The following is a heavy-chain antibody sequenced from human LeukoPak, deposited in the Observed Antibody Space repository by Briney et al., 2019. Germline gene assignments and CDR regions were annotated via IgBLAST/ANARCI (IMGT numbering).Heavy chain of an antibody. V-gene: IGHV4-30-2*01. CDR2: IYHSGST. CDR3: AVLPWCSGGSCTYPSPPGYDAFDI. CDR1: GGSISSGGYY. D-gene: IGHD2-15*01. Sequence: SETLSLTCTVSGGSISSGGYYWSWIRQPPGKGLEWIGYIYHSGSTYYNPSLKSRVTISVDRSKNQFSLKLSSVTAADTAVYYCAVLPWCSGGSCTYPSPPGYDAFDIWGQGTMVTVSS. J-gene: IGHJ3*02.